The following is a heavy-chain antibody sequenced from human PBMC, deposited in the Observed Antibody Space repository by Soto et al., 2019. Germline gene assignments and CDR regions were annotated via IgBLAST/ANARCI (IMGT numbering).Heavy chain of an antibody. D-gene: IGHD3-16*01. J-gene: IGHJ4*02. V-gene: IGHV4-34*01. CDR3: ARGSDYTSSFDY. CDR1: GGSFSGYT. CDR2: INHSGTT. Sequence: QVQLQQWGAGLLKPSETLSLTCAVYGGSFSGYTWIWIRQPPGKGLEWIGEINHSGTTNHNPSLKSRVIISVDTSKKQFSLRLTSVTAADTAVYYCARGSDYTSSFDYWGQGTLVTVPS.